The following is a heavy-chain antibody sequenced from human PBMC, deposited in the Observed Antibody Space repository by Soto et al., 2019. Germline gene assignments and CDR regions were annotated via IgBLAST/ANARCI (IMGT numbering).Heavy chain of an antibody. CDR1: GFTFSSYA. D-gene: IGHD5-18*01. V-gene: IGHV3-30-3*01. Sequence: QVQLVESGGGVVQPGRSLRLSCAASGFTFSSYAMHWVRQAPGKGLEWVAVISYDGSNKYYADSVKGRFTISRDNSKNTLYLQMNSLRAEDTAVYYCARGDSYGFIWYYGMDVW. CDR3: ARGDSYGFIWYYGMDV. CDR2: ISYDGSNK. J-gene: IGHJ6*01.